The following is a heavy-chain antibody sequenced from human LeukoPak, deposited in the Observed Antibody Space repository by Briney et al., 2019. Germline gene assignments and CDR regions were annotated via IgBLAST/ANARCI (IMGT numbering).Heavy chain of an antibody. CDR2: IYPGDSDT. V-gene: IGHV5-51*01. CDR3: ARFRGSGWYSFDL. CDR1: GYSFTSYW. D-gene: IGHD6-19*01. Sequence: GESLQISCKGSGYSFTSYWIGWVRQMPGKGLEWMGIIYPGDSDTRYSPSFQGQVTISADKSISTDYMELSDLRSDDTAVYYCARFRGSGWYSFDLWGQGTLVTVSS. J-gene: IGHJ5*02.